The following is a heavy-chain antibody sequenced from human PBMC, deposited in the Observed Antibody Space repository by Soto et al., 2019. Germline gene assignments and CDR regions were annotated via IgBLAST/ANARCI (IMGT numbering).Heavy chain of an antibody. Sequence: SVKVSCKVSGSRFSNYVISWVRQAPGHGLEWLGRIIPIFNSTKYAQSFQGRVTITADKSTSTASLELSSLRSDDTAVYYCAREGRGKKAGYNGLVSLGYWGQGALVTVSS. J-gene: IGHJ4*02. CDR3: AREGRGKKAGYNGLVSLGY. CDR1: GSRFSNYV. V-gene: IGHV1-69*06. D-gene: IGHD2-2*02. CDR2: IIPIFNST.